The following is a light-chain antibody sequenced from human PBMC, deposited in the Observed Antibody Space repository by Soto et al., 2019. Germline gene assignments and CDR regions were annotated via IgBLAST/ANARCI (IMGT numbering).Light chain of an antibody. V-gene: IGLV2-14*01. J-gene: IGLJ1*01. Sequence: QSALTQPASVSGSPGQSITISCTGTSSDVGGYNYVSWYQQHPGKAPKLMIYEVSNRPSGVSNRFSGSKSGNTASLTISGLXAXXXXXXYCSSYTSSSIDYVFGTGTKVTVL. CDR2: EVS. CDR3: SSYTSSSIDYV. CDR1: SSDVGGYNY.